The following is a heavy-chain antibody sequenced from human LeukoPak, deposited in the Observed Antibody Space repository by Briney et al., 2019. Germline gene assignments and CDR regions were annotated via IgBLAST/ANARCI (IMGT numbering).Heavy chain of an antibody. CDR2: IYSGGST. V-gene: IGHV3-66*01. CDR3: ARGSVAAAGTSGFMDV. J-gene: IGHJ6*03. CDR1: GFTVSSNY. D-gene: IGHD6-13*01. Sequence: GGSLRLSCAASGFTVSSNYMSWVRQAPGKGLEWVSVIYSGGSTYYADSVKGRFTISRDNSKNALYLQMNSLRAEDTAVYYCARGSVAAAGTSGFMDVWGKGTTVTISS.